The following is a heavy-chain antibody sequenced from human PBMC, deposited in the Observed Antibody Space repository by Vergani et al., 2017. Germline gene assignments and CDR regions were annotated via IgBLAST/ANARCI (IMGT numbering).Heavy chain of an antibody. V-gene: IGHV3-30*04. J-gene: IGHJ4*02. CDR1: GFTFSSYA. CDR2: ISYDGSNK. Sequence: QVQLVESGGGLVKPGGSLRLSCAASGFTFSSYAMHWVRQAPGKGLEWVAVISYDGSNKYYADSVKGRFTISRDNSKNTLYLQMNSLRAEDTAVYYCAKIPQITGTTLVVDYWGQGTLVTVSS. CDR3: AKIPQITGTTLVVDY. D-gene: IGHD1-20*01.